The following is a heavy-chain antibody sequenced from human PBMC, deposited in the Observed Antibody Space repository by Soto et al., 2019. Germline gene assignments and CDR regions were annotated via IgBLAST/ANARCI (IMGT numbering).Heavy chain of an antibody. Sequence: ASVKVSCKASGYTFTSYGISWVRQAPGQGLEWMGWISAYNGNTNYAQKLQGRVTMTTDTSTSTAYMELRSLRSDDTAVYYCARGGLYDFWSGYYKYYGMDVWGQGTTVTVS. V-gene: IGHV1-18*01. CDR3: ARGGLYDFWSGYYKYYGMDV. D-gene: IGHD3-3*01. CDR1: GYTFTSYG. J-gene: IGHJ6*02. CDR2: ISAYNGNT.